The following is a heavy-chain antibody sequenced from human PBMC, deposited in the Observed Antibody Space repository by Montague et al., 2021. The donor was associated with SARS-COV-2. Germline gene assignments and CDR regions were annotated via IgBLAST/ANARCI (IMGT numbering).Heavy chain of an antibody. CDR3: ARGQTYDILTGYDDWYFDL. D-gene: IGHD3-9*01. V-gene: IGHV3-33*01. CDR2: VLYDGTDK. J-gene: IGHJ2*01. CDR1: GFIFSHDA. Sequence: SLRLSCAASGFIFSHDAMHWVRQAPGKGLEWAALVLYDGTDKYYADSVKGRFTISRDNSKNTLYLQMNGLRAEDTALYYCARGQTYDILTGYDDWYFDLWGRGTLVTVSS.